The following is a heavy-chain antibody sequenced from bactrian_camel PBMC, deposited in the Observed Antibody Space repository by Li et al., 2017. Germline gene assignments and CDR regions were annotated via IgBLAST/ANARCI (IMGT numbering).Heavy chain of an antibody. Sequence: HVQLVESGGGSMQPEDSLNLSCAASGGTTSGLTIREVCMGWFRQAPDKEREAVARIYSDGSTIYGESTEGRFTVSRDNAKNTVYLQMNYLRTEDTAMYYCSNGLDRDRWRTPGPGTQVTVS. CDR1: GGTTSGLTIREVC. J-gene: IGHJ4*01. D-gene: IGHD1*01. V-gene: IGHV3S53*01. CDR2: IYSDGST.